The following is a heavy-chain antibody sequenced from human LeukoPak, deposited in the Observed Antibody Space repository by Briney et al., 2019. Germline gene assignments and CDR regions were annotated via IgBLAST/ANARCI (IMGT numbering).Heavy chain of an antibody. J-gene: IGHJ4*02. CDR2: IHYSGTT. CDR3: ARDSDPYCGGDCRPFDY. D-gene: IGHD2-21*02. Sequence: SETLSLTCTVSSGSIRSSSFYWGWIRQAPGKGLEWIGIIHYSGTTYYSPSLKSRVTMSVDTSKNQFSLKLSSVTAADTAVYYCARDSDPYCGGDCRPFDYWGQGTLVIVSS. V-gene: IGHV4-39*07. CDR1: SGSIRSSSFY.